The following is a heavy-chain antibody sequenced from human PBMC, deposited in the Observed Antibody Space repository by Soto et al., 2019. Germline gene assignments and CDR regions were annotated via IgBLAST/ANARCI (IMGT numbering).Heavy chain of an antibody. Sequence: SETLSLTCTVSGGSISSGDYYWSWIRQPPGKGLEWIGYIYYSGSTYYNPSLKSRVTISVDTSKNQFSLKLSPVTAADTAVYYCARVGGFGATTIDYWGQGTLVTVSS. V-gene: IGHV4-30-4*01. CDR3: ARVGGFGATTIDY. CDR2: IYYSGST. J-gene: IGHJ4*02. CDR1: GGSISSGDYY. D-gene: IGHD3-10*01.